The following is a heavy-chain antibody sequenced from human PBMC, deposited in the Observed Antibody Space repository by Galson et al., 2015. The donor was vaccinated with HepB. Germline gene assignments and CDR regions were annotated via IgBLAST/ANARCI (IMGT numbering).Heavy chain of an antibody. D-gene: IGHD5-18*01. Sequence: WIRQAPGKGLEWVANIKQDGSEKYYVDSVKGRFTISRDNAKNSLYLQMNSLRAEDTAVYYCARDLPGTGYSYGNPFDYWGQGTLVTVSS. V-gene: IGHV3-7*01. J-gene: IGHJ4*02. CDR3: ARDLPGTGYSYGNPFDY. CDR2: IKQDGSEK.